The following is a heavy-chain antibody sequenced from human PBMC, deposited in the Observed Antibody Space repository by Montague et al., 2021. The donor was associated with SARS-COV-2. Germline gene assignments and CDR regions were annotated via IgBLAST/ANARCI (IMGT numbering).Heavy chain of an antibody. CDR3: ARHYSATLPAVY. CDR1: CGGIRALY. J-gene: IGHJ4*02. CDR2: IAGKKST. D-gene: IGHD2-15*01. V-gene: IGHV4-59*08. Sequence: SETLSLTCSRQCGGIRALYGSAYVRTPVTSLECMPSIAGKKSTNYNPSLTSRATMSVDTSKNQFSLKVNSVTAADTAVYYCARHYSATLPAVYWGQGTLVTVSS.